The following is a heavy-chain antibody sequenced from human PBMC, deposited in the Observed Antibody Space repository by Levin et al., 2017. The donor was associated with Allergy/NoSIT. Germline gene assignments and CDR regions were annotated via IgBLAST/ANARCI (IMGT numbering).Heavy chain of an antibody. J-gene: IGHJ4*02. D-gene: IGHD3-10*01. CDR3: ARDATGFGL. CDR1: GDSMSGYH. Sequence: SETLSLTCTVSGDSMSGYHWSWIRQPPGKGLEWIGYIYYSGSTSYNPSLKSRVTISVDTSKNQFSLKLSSVTAADTAVYYCARDATGFGLWGQGTLVTVSS. V-gene: IGHV4-59*01. CDR2: IYYSGST.